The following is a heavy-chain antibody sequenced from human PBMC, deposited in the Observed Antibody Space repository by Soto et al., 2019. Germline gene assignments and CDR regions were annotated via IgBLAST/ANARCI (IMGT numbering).Heavy chain of an antibody. CDR1: GFTFSSYG. Sequence: GGSLRLSCAASGFTFSSYGMHWVRQAPGKGLEWVAVISYDGSNKYYADSVKGRFTISRDNSKNTLYLQMNSLRAEDTAVYYCAKDQAPLYYYDSSGSLVFPHPPPPPEHRGQGTLVTVSS. CDR3: AKDQAPLYYYDSSGSLVFPHPPPPPEH. J-gene: IGHJ4*02. D-gene: IGHD3-22*01. V-gene: IGHV3-30*18. CDR2: ISYDGSNK.